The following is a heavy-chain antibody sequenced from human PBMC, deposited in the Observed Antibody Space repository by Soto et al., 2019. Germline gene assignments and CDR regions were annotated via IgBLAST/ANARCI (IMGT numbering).Heavy chain of an antibody. J-gene: IGHJ4*02. CDR2: ISGSGGYI. Sequence: GGSLRLSCEGSGFTFSSYSMNWVRQAPGKGLEWVSSISGSGGYIYYADSVKGRFTISRGNAKNSLYLQMTSLRDEDTALYYCARDRQSTPWYAADYWGQGSLVTSPQ. D-gene: IGHD6-13*01. V-gene: IGHV3-21*01. CDR1: GFTFSSYS. CDR3: ARDRQSTPWYAADY.